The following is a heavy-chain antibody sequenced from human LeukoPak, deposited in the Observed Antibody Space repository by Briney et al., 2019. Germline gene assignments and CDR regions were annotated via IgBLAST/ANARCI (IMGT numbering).Heavy chain of an antibody. D-gene: IGHD3-22*01. CDR2: IYHSGST. CDR1: GYSISSGYY. V-gene: IGHV4-38-2*02. J-gene: IGHJ4*02. CDR3: ARNYYDSSGYYSLDY. Sequence: SETLSLTCTVSGYSISSGYYWGWIRQPPGKGLEWIGSIYHSGSTYYNPSLKSRVTISVDTSKNQFSLKLSSVTAADTAVYYCARNYYDSSGYYSLDYWGQGTLVTVSS.